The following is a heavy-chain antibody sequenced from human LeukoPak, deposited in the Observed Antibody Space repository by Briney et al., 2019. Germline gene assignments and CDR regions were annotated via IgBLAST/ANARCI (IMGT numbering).Heavy chain of an antibody. J-gene: IGHJ4*02. V-gene: IGHV1-18*01. Sequence: ASVKVSCKASGYTFTDYGISWVRQAPGQGLEWMGWISGYNGNTNYAQKLQDRVTVTTDTSTSTAYMELRSLRSDDTAVYFCARTDCTNGVCRYYFDYWGQGTLVAVSS. D-gene: IGHD2-8*01. CDR1: GYTFTDYG. CDR3: ARTDCTNGVCRYYFDY. CDR2: ISGYNGNT.